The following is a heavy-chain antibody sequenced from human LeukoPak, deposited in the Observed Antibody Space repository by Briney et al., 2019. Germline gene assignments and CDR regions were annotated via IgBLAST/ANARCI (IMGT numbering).Heavy chain of an antibody. D-gene: IGHD6-19*01. CDR3: AGEADTSDSRDHYGMDV. CDR2: INPKSADT. V-gene: IGHV1-2*06. CDR1: EYTLTDHY. Sequence: ASVKVSCKASEYTLTDHYVHWVRQAPGQGLEWMGRINPKSADTTYTQKSQGRVTMTRDTAINLVYMELSRLTSDDTAMYYCAGEADTSDSRDHYGMDVWGQGTTVTVTS. J-gene: IGHJ6*02.